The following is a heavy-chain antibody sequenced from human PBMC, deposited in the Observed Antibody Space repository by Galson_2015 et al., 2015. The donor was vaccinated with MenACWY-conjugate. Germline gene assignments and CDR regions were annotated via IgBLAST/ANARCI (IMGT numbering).Heavy chain of an antibody. D-gene: IGHD1-26*01. CDR3: ARHPPGGRGMDV. J-gene: IGHJ6*02. CDR1: GYSFTNYW. V-gene: IGHV5-51*01. CDR2: LDPHNSNT. Sequence: QSGAKVKKPGESLQISCKGSGYSFTNYWVGWVRPMPGRGLGGMGPLDPHNSNTRYSPSFQGQVTISADESISTAFLQWSSLKASDTAMYYCARHPPGGRGMDVWGRGTTVTVSS.